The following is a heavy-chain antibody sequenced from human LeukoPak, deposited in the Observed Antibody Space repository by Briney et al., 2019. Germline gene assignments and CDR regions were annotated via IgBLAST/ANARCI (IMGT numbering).Heavy chain of an antibody. D-gene: IGHD5-12*01. CDR2: ISGSGGTT. J-gene: IGHJ4*02. Sequence: GGSLRLSCAASRFTFSSYAMSWVRQAPGKGLEWVSAISGSGGTTYNADSVKGRFTISRDNSKNTLYLQLNSLTAEDTAVYYCAKDPRGGYSGSWYFDYWGQGTLVTVSS. CDR3: AKDPRGGYSGSWYFDY. V-gene: IGHV3-23*01. CDR1: RFTFSSYA.